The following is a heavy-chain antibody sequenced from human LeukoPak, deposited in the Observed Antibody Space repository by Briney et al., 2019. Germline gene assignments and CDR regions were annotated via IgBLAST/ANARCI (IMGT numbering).Heavy chain of an antibody. CDR3: ARDEGIAAAGNDAFDI. CDR2: IYTSGST. J-gene: IGHJ3*02. D-gene: IGHD6-13*01. V-gene: IGHV4-4*07. CDR1: GGSISGYY. Sequence: SETLSLTCTVSGGSISGYYWSWIRQPAGKGLEWIGRIYTSGSTNYNPSLKSRVTMSVDTSKNQFSLKLSSVTAADTAVYYCARDEGIAAAGNDAFDIWGQGTMVTVSS.